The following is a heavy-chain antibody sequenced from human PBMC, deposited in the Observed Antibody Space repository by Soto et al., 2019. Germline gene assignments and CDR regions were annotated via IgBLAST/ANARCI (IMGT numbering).Heavy chain of an antibody. D-gene: IGHD4-17*01. J-gene: IGHJ4*02. V-gene: IGHV2-5*02. Sequence: QITLKESGPTLVRPAQTLTLTCDFSGFSLSTYDMGVAWIRQPPGKALEWLALIYWDDDKRYSPSLKDRLAISKDTSSNLVVLTITNMDPGDTATYFWAHAGDYDLLTFDHWGPGTLVTVSS. CDR3: AHAGDYDLLTFDH. CDR1: GFSLSTYDMG. CDR2: IYWDDDK.